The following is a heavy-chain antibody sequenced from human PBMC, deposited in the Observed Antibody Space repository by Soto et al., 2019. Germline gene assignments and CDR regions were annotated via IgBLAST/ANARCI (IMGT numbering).Heavy chain of an antibody. D-gene: IGHD3-10*01. V-gene: IGHV1-18*01. CDR3: ARDPQAGFGKFYNYYYYYGMDV. CDR2: ISAYNGNT. Sequence: GASVKVSCKASGYTFTSYGISWVRQAPGQGLEWMGWISAYNGNTNYAQKLQGRVTMTTDTSTSTAYMELRSLRSDDTAVYYCARDPQAGFGKFYNYYYYYGMDVWGQGTTVTVSS. J-gene: IGHJ6*02. CDR1: GYTFTSYG.